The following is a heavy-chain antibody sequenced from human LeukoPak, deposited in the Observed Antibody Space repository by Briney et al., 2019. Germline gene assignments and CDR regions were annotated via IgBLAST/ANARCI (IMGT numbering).Heavy chain of an antibody. CDR1: GYTFTSYG. CDR3: ARPTFSSGGGGWFDP. D-gene: IGHD2-15*01. V-gene: IGHV1-18*01. CDR2: ISAYNGNT. Sequence: ASVKVSCKASGYTFTSYGISWVRQAPGQGLEWMGWISAYNGNTNYAQKLQGRVTMTTDTSTSTAYMELGSLRSDDTAVYYCARPTFSSGGGGWFDPWGQGTLVTVSS. J-gene: IGHJ5*02.